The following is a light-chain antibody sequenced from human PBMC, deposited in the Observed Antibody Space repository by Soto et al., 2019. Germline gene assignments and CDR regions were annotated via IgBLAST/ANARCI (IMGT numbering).Light chain of an antibody. J-gene: IGLJ1*01. CDR1: SSDIGGYNF. CDR3: SSYAGSNNYV. Sequence: QSALTQPPSASGSPGRSVTISCTGTSSDIGGYNFVSWYQHQPDKAPKLMIYEITKRPSGVPARFSGSKSDNTASLTVSGLQAEDEADYYCSSYAGSNNYVFGTGTKLTVL. V-gene: IGLV2-8*01. CDR2: EIT.